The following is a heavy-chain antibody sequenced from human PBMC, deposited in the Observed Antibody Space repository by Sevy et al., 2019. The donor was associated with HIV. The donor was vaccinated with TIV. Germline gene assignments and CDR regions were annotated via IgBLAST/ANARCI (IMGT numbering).Heavy chain of an antibody. J-gene: IGHJ5*02. CDR1: GGSIRSVNW. V-gene: IGHV4-4*02. CDR2: IYHSGSS. D-gene: IGHD3-16*01. Sequence: SETLSLTCTVSGGSIRSVNWWHWVRQPPGKGLEWIGEIYHSGSSNYNPSLKGRVTISVDNSKNQFSRKLSSVTAADTAVYYCARGGETPRGFDPWGQGTLVTVSS. CDR3: ARGGETPRGFDP.